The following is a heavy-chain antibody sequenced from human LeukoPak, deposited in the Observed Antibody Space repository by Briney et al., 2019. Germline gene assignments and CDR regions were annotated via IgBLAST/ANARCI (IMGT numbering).Heavy chain of an antibody. CDR2: ISSNGGTT. D-gene: IGHD4-11*01. Sequence: PGGSLSLSCAASGFSFSNHALHWVRQAPGKGLEYVSAISSNGGTTYYANSVKGRFTISRDNPKNTLYLQMGSLRDEDMAVYYCARGPSSYGFMGVWGHGVTVTVSS. J-gene: IGHJ6*01. V-gene: IGHV3-64*01. CDR3: ARGPSSYGFMGV. CDR1: GFSFSNHA.